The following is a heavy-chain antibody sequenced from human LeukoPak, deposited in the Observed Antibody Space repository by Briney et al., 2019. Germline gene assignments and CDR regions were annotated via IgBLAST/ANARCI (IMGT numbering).Heavy chain of an antibody. D-gene: IGHD6-19*01. V-gene: IGHV4-34*01. J-gene: IGHJ2*01. Sequence: SETLSLTCAVYGGSFRGYYWSWIRQPPGKGLERIGEINHSGSTNYNPSLKSRVTISVDTSKNQFSLKLSSVTAADTAVYYCAGGVKMAGRLIWYCDLWGRGTLVTVSS. CDR3: AGGVKMAGRLIWYCDL. CDR1: GGSFRGYY. CDR2: INHSGST.